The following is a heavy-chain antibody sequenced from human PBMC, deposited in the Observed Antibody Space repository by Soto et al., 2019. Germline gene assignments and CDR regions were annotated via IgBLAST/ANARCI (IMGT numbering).Heavy chain of an antibody. CDR3: AKCITALGPIDY. V-gene: IGHV4-39*01. Sequence: SETLPLTCTVSGGSITSSSYYWGWIRQPPGKGLEWIGSIYYSGSTYYNPSLKSRVTISVDTSKNQFSLKLSSVTAADTAVYYCAKCITALGPIDYWGQGTLVTVSS. D-gene: IGHD6-6*01. CDR2: IYYSGST. J-gene: IGHJ4*02. CDR1: GGSITSSSYY.